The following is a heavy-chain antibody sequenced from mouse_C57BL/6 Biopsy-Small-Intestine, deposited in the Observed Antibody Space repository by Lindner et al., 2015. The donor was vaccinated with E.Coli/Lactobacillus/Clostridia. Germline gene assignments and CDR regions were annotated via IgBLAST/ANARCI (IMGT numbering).Heavy chain of an antibody. J-gene: IGHJ4*01. CDR3: ARGYGNYYAMDY. D-gene: IGHD2-1*01. CDR1: GISITTGNYR. V-gene: IGHV3-5*01. Sequence: VQLQESGPGLVKPSQTVFLTCTVTGISITTGNYRWSWIRQFPGNKLEWIGYIYYSGTITYNPSLTSRTTITRDTPKNQFFLEMNSLTAEDTATYYCARGYGNYYAMDYWGQGTSVTVSS. CDR2: IYYSGTI.